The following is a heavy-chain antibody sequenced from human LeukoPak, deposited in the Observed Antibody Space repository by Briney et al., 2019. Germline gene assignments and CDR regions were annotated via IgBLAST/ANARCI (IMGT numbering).Heavy chain of an antibody. D-gene: IGHD5-12*01. V-gene: IGHV6-1*01. CDR3: ARGWLSGHSFDY. J-gene: IGHJ4*02. Sequence: SQTLSLTYAISGDSVSSNCAAWNWITQSPSRGLECRGRTYYRSKWYNDYAVSVKSRITINPDTSKNQSSLQLNSVTPEDTAVYYCARGWLSGHSFDYWGQGTLVTVSS. CDR2: TYYRSKWYN. CDR1: GDSVSSNCAA.